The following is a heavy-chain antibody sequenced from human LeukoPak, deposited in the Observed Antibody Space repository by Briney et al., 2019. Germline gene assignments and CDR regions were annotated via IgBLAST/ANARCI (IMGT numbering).Heavy chain of an antibody. J-gene: IGHJ6*02. D-gene: IGHD1-7*01. V-gene: IGHV1-18*01. CDR3: ARGRTGTNLHYYYGMDV. CDR1: GYTFTSYG. Sequence: ASVKVSCKASGYTFTSYGISWVRQAPGQGLEWMGWISAYNGNTNYAQKLQGRVTMTTDTSASTAYMELRSLRSDDTAVYYCARGRTGTNLHYYYGMDVWGQGTTVTVSS. CDR2: ISAYNGNT.